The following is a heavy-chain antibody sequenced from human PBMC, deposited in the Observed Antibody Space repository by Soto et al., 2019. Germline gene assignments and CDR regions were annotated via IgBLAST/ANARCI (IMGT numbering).Heavy chain of an antibody. V-gene: IGHV3-30*18. CDR1: GFTFSSYG. J-gene: IGHJ4*02. CDR2: ISYDGSNK. CDR3: ANREHSGYDQAGCDY. D-gene: IGHD5-12*01. Sequence: GGSLRLSCAASGFTFSSYGMHWVRQAPGKGLEWVAVISYDGSNKYYADSVKGRFTISRDNSKNTLYLQMNSLRAEDTAVYYCANREHSGYDQAGCDYWCQGILVNVAS.